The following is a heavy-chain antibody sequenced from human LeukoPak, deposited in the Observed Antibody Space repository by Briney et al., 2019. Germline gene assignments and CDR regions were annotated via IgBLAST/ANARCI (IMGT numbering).Heavy chain of an antibody. D-gene: IGHD3-16*01. V-gene: IGHV4-39*07. CDR1: GGSVTSGTYH. J-gene: IGHJ5*02. CDR2: VYFDGGT. CDR3: ARDHYYDGRGRFDP. Sequence: SETLSLTCSVSGGSVTSGTYHWGWIRQPPGKGLEWIGSVYFDGGTHYNPSLQSRVTISVDTSKNQFSLRLSSVTAADTALYYCARDHYYDGRGRFDPWGQGTLVTVSS.